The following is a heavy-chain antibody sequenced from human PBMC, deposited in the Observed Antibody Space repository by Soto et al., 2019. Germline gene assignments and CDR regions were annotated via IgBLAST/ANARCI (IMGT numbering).Heavy chain of an antibody. D-gene: IGHD6-13*01. CDR2: IGTAGDT. CDR1: GFTFSSYD. J-gene: IGHJ2*01. Sequence: EVQLVESGGGLVQPGGSLRLSCAASGFTFSSYDMHWVRQATGKGLEWVSAIGTAGDTYYPGSVKGRFTLSRENAKNSLYLQRNRLRAGDSAVYYCARASIAAAGTGWWWGGSWYFGIWGRGTLVTVSS. V-gene: IGHV3-13*04. CDR3: ARASIAAAGTGWWWGGSWYFGI.